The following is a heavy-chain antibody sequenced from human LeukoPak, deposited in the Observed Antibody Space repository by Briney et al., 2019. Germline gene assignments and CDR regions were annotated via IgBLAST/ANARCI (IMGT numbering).Heavy chain of an antibody. CDR3: AKAKYSSSSDLLDY. V-gene: IGHV3-23*01. CDR1: GFTFSNAW. D-gene: IGHD6-6*01. Sequence: GGSLRLSCTASGFTFSNAWMSRVRQAPGKGLEWVSTISGSGGSTYYADSVKGRFTISRDISKNTLFLQMNSLRADDTAVYYCAKAKYSSSSDLLDYWGQGTLVTVSS. J-gene: IGHJ4*02. CDR2: ISGSGGST.